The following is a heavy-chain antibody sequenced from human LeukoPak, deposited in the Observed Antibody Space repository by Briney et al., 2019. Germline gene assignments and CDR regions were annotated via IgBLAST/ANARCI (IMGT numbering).Heavy chain of an antibody. D-gene: IGHD6-19*01. J-gene: IGHJ6*02. CDR2: ISAYNGNT. CDR3: ARGAHDRGKWLARSLFYYYYGMDV. Sequence: GASVKVSCKASGYTFTSYGISWVRQAPGQGLEWMGWISAYNGNTNYAQKLQGRVTMTTDTSTSTAYMELRSLRSDDTAVYYCARGAHDRGKWLARSLFYYYYGMDVWGQGTTVTVSS. CDR1: GYTFTSYG. V-gene: IGHV1-18*01.